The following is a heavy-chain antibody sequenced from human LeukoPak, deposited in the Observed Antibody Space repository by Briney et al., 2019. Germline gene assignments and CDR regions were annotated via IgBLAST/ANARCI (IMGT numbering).Heavy chain of an antibody. D-gene: IGHD3-10*01. CDR1: GFTFSDYY. CDR2: ISSSGSTI. CDR3: ARGNSMLRGVPPLDY. V-gene: IGHV3-11*04. J-gene: IGHJ4*02. Sequence: PGGSLRLSCAASGFTFSDYYMSWIRQAPGKGLEWVSYISSSGSTIYYADSVKGRFTSSRDNAKNSLYLQMNSLRAEDTALYYCARGNSMLRGVPPLDYWGQGTLVTVSS.